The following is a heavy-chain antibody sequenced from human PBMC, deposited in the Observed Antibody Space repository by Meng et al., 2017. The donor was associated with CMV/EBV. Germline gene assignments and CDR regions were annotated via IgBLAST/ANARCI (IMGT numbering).Heavy chain of an antibody. CDR2: IKQDGSEK. V-gene: IGHV3-7*01. CDR1: GFTFSSYW. J-gene: IGHJ6*02. D-gene: IGHD3-3*01. Sequence: GGSLRLSCAASGFTFSSYWMSWVRQAPGKGLEWVANIKQDGSEKYYVDSVKGRFTISRDNAKNSLYLQMNSLRAEDTAVYYCARDGRDDFWSGVDVRGQGTTVTVSS. CDR3: ARDGRDDFWSGVDV.